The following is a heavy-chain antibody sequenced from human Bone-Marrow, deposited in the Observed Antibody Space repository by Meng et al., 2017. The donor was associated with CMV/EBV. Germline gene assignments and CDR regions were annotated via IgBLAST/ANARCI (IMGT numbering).Heavy chain of an antibody. CDR1: GLTFIGFW. CDR2: IKEDGSEK. Sequence: GESLKISCEASGLTFIGFWMSWVRQAPGKGLEWVANIKEDGSEKHYVDAVKGRFTISRDSSRNTLSLQMNSLRTEDTAVYYCVRSVGGVARHWGQGTLVTVSS. V-gene: IGHV3-7*01. D-gene: IGHD3-16*01. CDR3: VRSVGGVARH. J-gene: IGHJ4*02.